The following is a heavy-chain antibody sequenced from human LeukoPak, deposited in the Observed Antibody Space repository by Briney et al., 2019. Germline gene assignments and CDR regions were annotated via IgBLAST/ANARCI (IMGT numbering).Heavy chain of an antibody. CDR3: AKGHLGHDY. V-gene: IGHV3-23*01. Sequence: GGTLRLSCAASGFTFSSYGMSWVRQAPGKGLEWVSAISNSGSSTYYPDSVKGRFTISRDNSKNTLYLQMNSLRADDTALYYCAKGHLGHDYWGQGTLVTVSS. CDR2: ISNSGSST. J-gene: IGHJ4*02. CDR1: GFTFSSYG.